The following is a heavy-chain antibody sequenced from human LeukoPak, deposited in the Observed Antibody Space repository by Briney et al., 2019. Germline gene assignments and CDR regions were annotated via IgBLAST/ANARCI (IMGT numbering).Heavy chain of an antibody. J-gene: IGHJ4*02. Sequence: SETLSLTCTVPGGSIRGYSWSWLRQPPGKGLEWLGYISDSGSTSYNPSLKTRIIISLDTSKYQFSLKLSSATAADTAVYYCARWGRPNFDYWGQGTLVTVSS. V-gene: IGHV4-59*01. CDR3: ARWGRPNFDY. CDR1: GGSIRGYS. CDR2: ISDSGST. D-gene: IGHD7-27*01.